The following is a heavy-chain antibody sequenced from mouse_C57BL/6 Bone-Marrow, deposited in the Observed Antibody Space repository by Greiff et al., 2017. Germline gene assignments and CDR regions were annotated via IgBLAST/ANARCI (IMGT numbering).Heavy chain of an antibody. J-gene: IGHJ2*01. Sequence: QVQLHQPGAELVKPGASVKMSCKASGYTFTSYWITWVKQRPGQGLEWIGDIYPGSGSTNYNEKFKSKATLTADTSSSTAYMQLSSLTSEDSAVYYGARDYSNPYYFDYWGQGTTLTVSS. CDR1: GYTFTSYW. CDR2: IYPGSGST. CDR3: ARDYSNPYYFDY. V-gene: IGHV1-55*01. D-gene: IGHD2-5*01.